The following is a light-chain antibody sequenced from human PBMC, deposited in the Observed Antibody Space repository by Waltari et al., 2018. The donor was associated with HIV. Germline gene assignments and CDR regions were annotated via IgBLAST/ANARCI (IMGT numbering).Light chain of an antibody. J-gene: IGLJ1*01. V-gene: IGLV2-11*01. CDR2: DVS. Sequence: QSALTQPRSVSGSTGQSVTISCTGSSSDVGGYNYVSWYQQHPGKATKHGIDDVSKRPSGVPDRFSGAKSATTASLTISGLQAEDGADYYCCSYAGSYTYVFGTGTKVT. CDR3: CSYAGSYTYV. CDR1: SSDVGGYNY.